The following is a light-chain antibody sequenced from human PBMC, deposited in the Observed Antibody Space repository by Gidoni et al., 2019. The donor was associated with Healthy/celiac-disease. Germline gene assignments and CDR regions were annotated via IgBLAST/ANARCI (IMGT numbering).Light chain of an antibody. J-gene: IGLJ2*01. Sequence: SSELTQDPAVSVALGQTVRITCQGDSLRSYYAILYQQKPGQAPVLVSYGKNNRPSGIPDRFSGCSSGTTASLTITGAQAEDEAYYYCNSRDSSGNHLVFGGGTKLTVL. V-gene: IGLV3-19*01. CDR1: SLRSYY. CDR3: NSRDSSGNHLV. CDR2: GKN.